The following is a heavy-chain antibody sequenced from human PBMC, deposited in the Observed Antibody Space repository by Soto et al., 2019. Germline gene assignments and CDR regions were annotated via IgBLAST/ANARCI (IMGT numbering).Heavy chain of an antibody. CDR2: INPKSGGT. Sequence: QVQLVQSGAEVKKPGASVKVSCKASGYTFTGYYMHWVRQAPGQGLEWMGWINPKSGGTKYAQKLQGWVTMTRDTAISTGYRKVSRLKSDDTAVYYGARGPDIVVVVAATHFDYWGQGALVTVSS. V-gene: IGHV1-2*04. CDR3: ARGPDIVVVVAATHFDY. CDR1: GYTFTGYY. J-gene: IGHJ4*02. D-gene: IGHD2-15*01.